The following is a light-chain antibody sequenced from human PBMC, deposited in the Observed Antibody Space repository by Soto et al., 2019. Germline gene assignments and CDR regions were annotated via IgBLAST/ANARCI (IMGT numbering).Light chain of an antibody. CDR3: HQYNNWPPDMT. V-gene: IGKV3-15*01. CDR1: QSVSSN. Sequence: EIVMTQSQATLSLSPGERATLSCRASQSVSSNLAWYQQKPGQAPRLLIYGASTRTTGIPARFSGSGSGTEFTLTISSLQFDDFAIYFCHQYNNWPPDMTFGQGTKVAIK. J-gene: IGKJ1*01. CDR2: GAS.